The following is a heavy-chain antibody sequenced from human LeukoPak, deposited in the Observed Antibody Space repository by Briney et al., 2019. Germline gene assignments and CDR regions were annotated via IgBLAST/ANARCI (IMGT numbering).Heavy chain of an antibody. CDR3: ARGRSNYDILTD. CDR2: ISSSSSYI. V-gene: IGHV3-21*01. Sequence: GGSLRLSCAASGFTFSTYWMSWVRQAPGKGLEWVSSISSSSSYIYYADSVKGRFTISRDNAKNSLYLQMNSLRAEDTAVYYCARGRSNYDILTDWGQGTLVTVSS. J-gene: IGHJ4*02. CDR1: GFTFSTYW. D-gene: IGHD3-9*01.